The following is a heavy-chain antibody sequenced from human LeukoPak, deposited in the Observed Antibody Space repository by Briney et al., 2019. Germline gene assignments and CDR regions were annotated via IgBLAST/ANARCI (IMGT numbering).Heavy chain of an antibody. J-gene: IGHJ4*02. V-gene: IGHV3-23*01. Sequence: GGSLRLSCAASGFTFSSYAMSWVRQAPGKGLEWVSAISGSGGSTYYADSVRGRFTISRDNSKNTLFLEMNSLRVEDTAVYYCAKGRGFRVWDPWDNWGQGTLITVSS. CDR2: ISGSGGST. CDR1: GFTFSSYA. D-gene: IGHD3-16*01. CDR3: AKGRGFRVWDPWDN.